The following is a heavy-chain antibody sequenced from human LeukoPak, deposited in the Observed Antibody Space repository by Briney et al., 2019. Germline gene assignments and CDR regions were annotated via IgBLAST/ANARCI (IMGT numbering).Heavy chain of an antibody. CDR3: ARGHTAKWELRNYYYYMDV. CDR2: INPNSGGT. Sequence: ASVKVSCKASGYTFTCYYMHWVRQAPGQGLECMGWINPNSGGTNYAQKFQGRVTMTRDTSISTAYMELSRLRSDDTAVYYCARGHTAKWELRNYYYYMDVWGKGTTVTISS. V-gene: IGHV1-2*02. J-gene: IGHJ6*03. CDR1: GYTFTCYY. D-gene: IGHD1-26*01.